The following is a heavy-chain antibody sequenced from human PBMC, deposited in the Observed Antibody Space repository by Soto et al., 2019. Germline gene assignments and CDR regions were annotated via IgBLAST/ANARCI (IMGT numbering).Heavy chain of an antibody. J-gene: IGHJ4*02. D-gene: IGHD1-1*01. CDR1: GFTFSSYA. V-gene: IGHV3-23*01. CDR2: SGSGGRA. Sequence: EVQLLVSGGGLVQPGGSLRLSCEASGFTFSSYAMTWVRQAPGKGLEWVSASGSGGRAFYSDSVKGRFTIPRDNSRNTLYLQLHSLRVDDTAVYFCAKATGTTLYWGQGTLVTVSS. CDR3: AKATGTTLY.